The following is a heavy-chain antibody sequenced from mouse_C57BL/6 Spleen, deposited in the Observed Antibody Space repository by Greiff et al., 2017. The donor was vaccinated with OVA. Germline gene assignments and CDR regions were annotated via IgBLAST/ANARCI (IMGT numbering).Heavy chain of an antibody. CDR3: ASNWDGCAY. Sequence: EVKLVESGGGLVKPGGSLKLSCAASGFTFSSYAMSWVRQTPEKRLEWVATISDGGSYTYYPDNVKGRFTISRDNAKNNLYLQMSHLKSEDTAMYYCASNWDGCAYWGQGTLVTVSA. V-gene: IGHV5-4*03. D-gene: IGHD4-1*01. CDR1: GFTFSSYA. J-gene: IGHJ3*01. CDR2: ISDGGSYT.